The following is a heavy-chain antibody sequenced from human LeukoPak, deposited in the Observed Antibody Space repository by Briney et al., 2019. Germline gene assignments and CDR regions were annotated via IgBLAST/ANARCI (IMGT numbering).Heavy chain of an antibody. Sequence: SVKVSCKASGYTFTSYGISWVRQAPGQGLEWMGGIIPIFGTANYAQKFQGRVTITADESTSTAYMELSSLRSEDTAVYYCARDIASSSWLQRYYYYMDVWGKGTTVTVSS. CDR1: GYTFTSYG. V-gene: IGHV1-69*13. J-gene: IGHJ6*03. CDR2: IIPIFGTA. CDR3: ARDIASSSWLQRYYYYMDV. D-gene: IGHD6-13*01.